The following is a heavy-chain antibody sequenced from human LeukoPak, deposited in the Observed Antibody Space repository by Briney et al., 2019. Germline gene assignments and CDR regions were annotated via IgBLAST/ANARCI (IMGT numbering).Heavy chain of an antibody. D-gene: IGHD3-22*01. V-gene: IGHV4-39*01. CDR1: GGSISSSSYY. CDR3: AGGYYYRRGYSSPFDY. J-gene: IGHJ4*02. Sequence: SETLSLTCTVSGGSISSSSYYWGWIRQPPGEGLEWIGSIFYSGGTYYNPSLMSRVTISVDTSKNQFSLKLSSVTAADTAVYYCAGGYYYRRGYSSPFDYWGQGTLVTVSS. CDR2: IFYSGGT.